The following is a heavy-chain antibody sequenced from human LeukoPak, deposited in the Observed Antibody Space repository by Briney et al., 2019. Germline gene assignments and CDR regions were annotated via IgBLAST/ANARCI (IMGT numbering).Heavy chain of an antibody. Sequence: PGGSLRLSCVASGFTFSSYGMHWVRQAPGKGLEWVAFIRYDGSNKYYADSVKGRFTISRDNSKNTLYLQMNSLRAEDTAVYYCAKDTYDYVWGSYRLQGYFDYWGQGTLVTVSS. CDR1: GFTFSSYG. V-gene: IGHV3-30*02. CDR2: IRYDGSNK. CDR3: AKDTYDYVWGSYRLQGYFDY. J-gene: IGHJ4*02. D-gene: IGHD3-16*02.